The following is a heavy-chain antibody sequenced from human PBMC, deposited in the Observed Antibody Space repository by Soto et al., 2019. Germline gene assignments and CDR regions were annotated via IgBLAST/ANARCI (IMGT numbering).Heavy chain of an antibody. J-gene: IGHJ6*02. CDR3: ERGVLRYYHYGMDV. Sequence: QVQLQESGPGLAKPSETLSLSCTDSGDSVSSYYWSWIRQLPGRGLEWIGYIYISGNTNYNPSLKSRVTISRDTSTNQFSLNLTSVTAADTAVYYCERGVLRYYHYGMDVWGQGTTVTVS. CDR1: GDSVSSYY. CDR2: IYISGNT. V-gene: IGHV4-59*02.